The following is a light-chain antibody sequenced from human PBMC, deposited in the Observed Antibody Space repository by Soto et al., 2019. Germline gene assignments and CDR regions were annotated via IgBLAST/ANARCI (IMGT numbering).Light chain of an antibody. CDR1: QTLLHSNGHNY. V-gene: IGKV2-28*01. Sequence: DVVMTQSPLSLPVIPGEPASISCRSSQTLLHSNGHNYLDWYLQKPGQSPQLLIYLGSNRASGVTDRFSGRGSGTEFTLKISRVEAEDVGIYYCMQTLQTPPWTFGQGTKVEIK. CDR3: MQTLQTPPWT. J-gene: IGKJ1*01. CDR2: LGS.